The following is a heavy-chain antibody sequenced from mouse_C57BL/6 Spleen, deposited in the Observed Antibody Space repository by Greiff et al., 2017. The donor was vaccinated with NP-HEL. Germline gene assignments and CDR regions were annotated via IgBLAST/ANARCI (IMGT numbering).Heavy chain of an antibody. Sequence: EVQLQQSVAELVRPGASVKLSCTASGFNIKNTYMHWVKQRPEQGLEWIGRIDPANGNTKYAPKFQGKATITADTSSNTAYLQLSSLTSEDTAILYWALIYYYGSSLFDYWGQGTTLTVSS. CDR3: ALIYYYGSSLFDY. D-gene: IGHD1-1*01. J-gene: IGHJ2*01. CDR1: GFNIKNTY. CDR2: IDPANGNT. V-gene: IGHV14-3*01.